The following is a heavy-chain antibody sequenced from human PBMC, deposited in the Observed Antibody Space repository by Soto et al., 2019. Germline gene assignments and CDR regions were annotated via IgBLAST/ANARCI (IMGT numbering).Heavy chain of an antibody. D-gene: IGHD5-12*01. CDR1: GFTFSDYY. CDR2: ISTSGNSK. J-gene: IGHJ4*02. CDR3: ARYSGYGDYYFDY. V-gene: IGHV3-11*01. Sequence: QVQVVESGGGLVKPGGSLRLSCAASGFTFSDYYLSWIREAPGKGLEWSSFISTSGNSKSYADSVKGRFTISRDNDKNSLSLQMNSLRAEDTAVYYCARYSGYGDYYFDYWGQGTLVTVSS.